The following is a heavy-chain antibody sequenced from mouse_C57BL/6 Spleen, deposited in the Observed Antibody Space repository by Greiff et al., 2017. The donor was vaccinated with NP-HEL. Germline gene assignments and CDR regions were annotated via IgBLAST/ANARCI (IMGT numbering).Heavy chain of an antibody. D-gene: IGHD2-1*01. Sequence: EVKLMESGGGLVQPGGSLSLSCAASGFTFTDYYMSWVRQPPGKALEWLGFIRNKANGYTTEYSASVKGRFTISRDNSQSILYLQMNALRAEDSATYYCARSPYGNYEFAYWGQGTLVTVSA. CDR3: ARSPYGNYEFAY. CDR2: IRNKANGYTT. CDR1: GFTFTDYY. J-gene: IGHJ3*01. V-gene: IGHV7-3*01.